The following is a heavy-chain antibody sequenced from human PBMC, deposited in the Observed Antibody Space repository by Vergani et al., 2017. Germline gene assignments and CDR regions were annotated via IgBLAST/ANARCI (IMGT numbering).Heavy chain of an antibody. CDR3: ATRYCSSTSCYGGHFQH. CDR1: GYSFTSYW. V-gene: IGHV5-51*03. Sequence: EVQLVQSGAEVKKPGESLKISCKGSGYSFTSYWIGWVRQMPGKGLEWMGIIYPGDSDTRYSPSFQCQVTISADKSISTAYLQWSSLKASDTAMYYCATRYCSSTSCYGGHFQHWGQGTLVTVSS. CDR2: IYPGDSDT. J-gene: IGHJ1*01. D-gene: IGHD2-2*01.